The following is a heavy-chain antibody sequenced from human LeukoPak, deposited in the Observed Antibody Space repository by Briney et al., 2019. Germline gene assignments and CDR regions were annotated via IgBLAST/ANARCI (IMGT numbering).Heavy chain of an antibody. CDR1: GFTFSNFA. Sequence: GKSLRLSCAASGFTFSNFAMHWVRQAPGKGLEWVAVISYDGTNKYYADSVKGRFIISRDNSKSTLYLQKNSLKAEDTAVYYCARNLDGGHNDGLDIWGQGTMVTVSS. CDR3: ARNLDGGHNDGLDI. CDR2: ISYDGTNK. D-gene: IGHD2-15*01. J-gene: IGHJ3*02. V-gene: IGHV3-30*04.